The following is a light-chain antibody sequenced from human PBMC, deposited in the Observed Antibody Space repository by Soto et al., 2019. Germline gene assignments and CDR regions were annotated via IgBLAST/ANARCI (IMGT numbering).Light chain of an antibody. J-gene: IGKJ3*01. CDR1: HGVDNF. CDR3: QKYYSGRFT. Sequence: DIQMTQSPSSLSASVGDRATITCRASHGVDNFLAWYPQKRGKVSSLLIYAASTLHAGVPPRFSVCGSWTDFTLAISGLQPEDVANYYCQKYYSGRFTVGPGTMVDSK. V-gene: IGKV1-27*01. CDR2: AAS.